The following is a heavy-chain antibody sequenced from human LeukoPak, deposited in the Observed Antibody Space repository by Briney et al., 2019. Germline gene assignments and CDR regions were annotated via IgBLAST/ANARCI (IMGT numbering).Heavy chain of an antibody. D-gene: IGHD6-13*01. Sequence: NPGGSLRLSCAASGFTFSSDSMNWVRQAPGKGLEWVSSISSSSSYIYYADSVKGRFTISRDNAKNSLYLQMNRLRADDTAVYYRARGGIAAAGAYFDYCGQGTLVTVSS. CDR1: GFTFSSDS. CDR2: ISSSSSYI. CDR3: ARGGIAAAGAYFDY. V-gene: IGHV3-21*01. J-gene: IGHJ4*02.